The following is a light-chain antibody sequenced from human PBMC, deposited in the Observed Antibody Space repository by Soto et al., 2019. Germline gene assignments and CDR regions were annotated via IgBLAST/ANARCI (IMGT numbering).Light chain of an antibody. CDR1: SGHSNYV. J-gene: IGLJ3*02. CDR3: QTWGTGIWV. CDR2: LHSDGSH. Sequence: QTVVTQSPSASASLGASVKLTCTLSSGHSNYVIAWHQQHPEKGPRYLMKLHSDGSHSRGDGIPDRFSGSSSGAERYLTISSLQSEDEADYYCQTWGTGIWVFGGGTKVTVL. V-gene: IGLV4-69*01.